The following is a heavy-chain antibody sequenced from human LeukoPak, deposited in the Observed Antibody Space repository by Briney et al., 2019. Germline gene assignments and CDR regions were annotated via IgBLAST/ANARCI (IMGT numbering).Heavy chain of an antibody. J-gene: IGHJ6*03. CDR2: IYDNESA. D-gene: IGHD3-3*01. V-gene: IGHV4-59*11. Sequence: SETLSLTCTVSGVSINGHYWSWIRQPPGKGLEWIGFIYDNESANYKTSLESRVTMTVDTSKNQVSLKLNSVTAADTAVYYCARVLQNYYHLDVWGEGTTVIVSS. CDR1: GVSINGHY. CDR3: ARVLQNYYHLDV.